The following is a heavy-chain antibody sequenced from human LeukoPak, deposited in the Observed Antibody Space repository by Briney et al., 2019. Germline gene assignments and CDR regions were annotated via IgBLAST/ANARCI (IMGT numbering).Heavy chain of an antibody. V-gene: IGHV1-46*01. CDR2: INPSGGST. CDR3: ARDRFLEWLSPLMDV. D-gene: IGHD3-3*01. J-gene: IGHJ6*02. Sequence: ASVKVSCKASGYTFTSYYMHWVRQVPGQGLEWMGIINPSGGSTSYAQKFQGGVTMTRDTSTSTVYMELSSLRSEDTAVYYCARDRFLEWLSPLMDVWGQGTTVTVSS. CDR1: GYTFTSYY.